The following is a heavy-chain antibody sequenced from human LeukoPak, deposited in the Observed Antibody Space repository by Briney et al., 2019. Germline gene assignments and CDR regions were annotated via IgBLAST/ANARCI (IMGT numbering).Heavy chain of an antibody. CDR1: GGSISSSRCY. V-gene: IGHV4-39*01. Sequence: SETLSLTCTVSGGSISSSRCYWGWIRHPPGKGLEWIGNIYYSESTYYNPSLKSRVTISVDTSKNQFSLKLSSVTAADTAVYYCAKQRRDGYNYFDYWGQGTLVTVSS. D-gene: IGHD5-24*01. CDR3: AKQRRDGYNYFDY. CDR2: IYYSEST. J-gene: IGHJ4*02.